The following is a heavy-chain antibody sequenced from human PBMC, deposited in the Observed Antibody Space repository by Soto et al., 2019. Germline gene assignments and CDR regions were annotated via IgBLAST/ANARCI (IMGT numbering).Heavy chain of an antibody. Sequence: SETLSLTCTVSGGPVSSGSYYWSWIRQPPGKGLEWIGYIYYSGSTNYNPSLKSRVTISLDTSKNQFSLKMRSVTAADTAVYYCAREKGYCSSTSCYTRFNWFDPWGQGTLVTVSS. J-gene: IGHJ5*02. CDR1: GGPVSSGSYY. CDR2: IYYSGST. CDR3: AREKGYCSSTSCYTRFNWFDP. V-gene: IGHV4-61*01. D-gene: IGHD2-2*02.